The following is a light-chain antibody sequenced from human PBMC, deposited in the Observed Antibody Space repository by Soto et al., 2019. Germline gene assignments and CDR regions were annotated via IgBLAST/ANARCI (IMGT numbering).Light chain of an antibody. J-gene: IGKJ1*01. Sequence: DVVMTQSPISLPVTLGQPASISCRSSQSLLYSDGDTYLTWFQQRPGQSPRRLIYKVSNRDSGVPDRFSGSGSGTDLTLKISRVEAEDVGIYFCMQGSHWPPTFGQGTKVEIK. CDR2: KVS. V-gene: IGKV2-30*01. CDR3: MQGSHWPPT. CDR1: QSLLYSDGDTY.